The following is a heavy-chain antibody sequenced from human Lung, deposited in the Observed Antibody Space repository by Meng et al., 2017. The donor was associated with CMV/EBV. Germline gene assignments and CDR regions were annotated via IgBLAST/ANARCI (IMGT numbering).Heavy chain of an antibody. CDR2: ISGYNSDA. Sequence: ASGFHFTNYGFTFVRQAPGQGLDLMGWISGYNSDATYALQFQCRVTLTTDTSTGTAYMELRSLRSDDTAIYFCARGEMADPYWYFDLWGRGTLVTVSS. CDR3: ARGEMADPYWYFDL. D-gene: IGHD5-24*01. CDR1: GFHFTNYG. J-gene: IGHJ2*01. V-gene: IGHV1-18*04.